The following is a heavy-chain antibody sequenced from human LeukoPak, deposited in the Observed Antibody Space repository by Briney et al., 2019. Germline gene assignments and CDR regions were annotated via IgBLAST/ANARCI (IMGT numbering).Heavy chain of an antibody. CDR1: GGSIRSSYYY. J-gene: IGHJ6*02. V-gene: IGHV4-39*01. D-gene: IGHD3-3*01. CDR2: IYDSGST. CDR3: ARASGYYHYYYYYGMDV. Sequence: SETLSLTCTVSGGSIRSSYYYWGWIRQPPGKGLEWIGSIYDSGSTYYNPSLKSRVTLSVDTSKNQFSLKLNSVTAADTAVYYCARASGYYHYYYYYGMDVWGQGTTVTVSS.